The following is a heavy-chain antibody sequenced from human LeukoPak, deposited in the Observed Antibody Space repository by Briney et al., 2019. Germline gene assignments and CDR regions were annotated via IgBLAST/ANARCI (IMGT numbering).Heavy chain of an antibody. CDR3: ASINYYDSSGYFDAFDI. J-gene: IGHJ3*02. D-gene: IGHD3-22*01. Sequence: ASVKVSCKASGYTFTGYYMHWVRQAPGQGLEWMGWINPNSGGTNYAQKFQGRVTMTRDTSISTAYMELGRLRSDDTAVYYCASINYYDSSGYFDAFDIWGQGTMVTVSS. V-gene: IGHV1-2*02. CDR2: INPNSGGT. CDR1: GYTFTGYY.